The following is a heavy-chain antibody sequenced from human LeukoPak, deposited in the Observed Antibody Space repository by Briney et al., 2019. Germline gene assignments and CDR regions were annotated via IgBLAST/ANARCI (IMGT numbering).Heavy chain of an antibody. Sequence: KSAGSLRLSCAASGFTFSAYSMNWVRQAPGEGLEWVSSIGAAGSNIYYAVSMMGRFTISRDNAKSSLFLQMNSLRAEDTGIYYCVRVGSGATRADTLDLWGQGTMVSASS. J-gene: IGHJ3*01. V-gene: IGHV3-21*01. CDR3: VRVGSGATRADTLDL. CDR1: GFTFSAYS. CDR2: IGAAGSNI. D-gene: IGHD6-19*01.